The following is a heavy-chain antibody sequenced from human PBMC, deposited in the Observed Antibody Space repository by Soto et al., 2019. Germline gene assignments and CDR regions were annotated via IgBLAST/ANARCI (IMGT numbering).Heavy chain of an antibody. V-gene: IGHV1-69*13. Sequence: SVKVSCKASGGTFSSYAISWVRQAPGQGPEWMGGIIPIFGIANYAQKFQGRATITADESTSTAYMELSSLRSEDTAVYYCARGVRYFDWLLDYWGQGTLVTVSS. CDR3: ARGVRYFDWLLDY. J-gene: IGHJ4*02. D-gene: IGHD3-9*01. CDR1: GGTFSSYA. CDR2: IIPIFGIA.